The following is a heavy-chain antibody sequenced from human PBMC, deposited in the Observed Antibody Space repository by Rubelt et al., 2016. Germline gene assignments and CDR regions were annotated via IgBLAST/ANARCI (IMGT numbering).Heavy chain of an antibody. D-gene: IGHD1-26*01. Sequence: GGSLRLSCAASGFTFTNAWLNWVRQAPGKGLEWVGRIKSKTDGGTTDYAAPVKGRFPISRDDSKNTAYLQMNSLKTEDTALFYCLTDDMVGAPLAYWGQGTLVTVSS. J-gene: IGHJ4*02. V-gene: IGHV3-15*07. CDR1: GFTFTNAW. CDR2: IKSKTDGGTT. CDR3: LTDDMVGAPLAY.